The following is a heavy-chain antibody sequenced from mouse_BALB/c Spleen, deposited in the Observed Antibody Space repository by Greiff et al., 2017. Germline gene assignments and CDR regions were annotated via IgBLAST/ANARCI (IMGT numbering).Heavy chain of an antibody. Sequence: QVQLKESGPGLVAPSQSLSITCTVSGFSLTSYGVHWVRQPPGKGLEWLGVIWAGGSTNYNSALMSRLSISKDNSKSQVFLKMNSLQTDDTAMYYCASNWDYAMDYWGQGTSVTVSS. V-gene: IGHV2-9*02. CDR1: GFSLTSYG. D-gene: IGHD4-1*01. J-gene: IGHJ4*01. CDR3: ASNWDYAMDY. CDR2: IWAGGST.